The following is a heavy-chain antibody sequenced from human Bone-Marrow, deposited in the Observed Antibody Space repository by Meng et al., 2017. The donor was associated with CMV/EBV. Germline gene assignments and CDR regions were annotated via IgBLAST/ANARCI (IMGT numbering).Heavy chain of an antibody. J-gene: IGHJ6*02. CDR1: GFTFSSYW. Sequence: GESLKISCAASGFTFSSYWMSWVRQASGKGLEWVGRIRSKANSYATAYAASVKGRFTISRDDSKNTAYLQMNSLKTEDTAVYYCTRLIESGYSYGPDDYYYGMDVWGQGTTVTVSS. D-gene: IGHD5-18*01. V-gene: IGHV3-73*01. CDR2: IRSKANSYAT. CDR3: TRLIESGYSYGPDDYYYGMDV.